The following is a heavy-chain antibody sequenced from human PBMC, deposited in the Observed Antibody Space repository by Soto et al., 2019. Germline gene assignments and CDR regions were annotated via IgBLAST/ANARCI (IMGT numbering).Heavy chain of an antibody. Sequence: EVQLLESGGGLVQPGGSLRLSCAASGFQFSNFAISWVRQAPGKGLEWVSALSGSGLSTHYADSVKGRFTISRDNSKNTLYLQMNSLRAEDTSLYYCAKDRGTNYYFYGMDVWGQGTTVAFSS. D-gene: IGHD3-22*01. CDR3: AKDRGTNYYFYGMDV. V-gene: IGHV3-23*01. J-gene: IGHJ6*02. CDR1: GFQFSNFA. CDR2: LSGSGLST.